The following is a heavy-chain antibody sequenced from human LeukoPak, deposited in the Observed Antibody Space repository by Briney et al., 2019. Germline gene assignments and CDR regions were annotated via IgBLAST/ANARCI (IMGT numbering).Heavy chain of an antibody. Sequence: PGGSLRLSCAASGFTFSSYEMNWVRQAPGKGLEWVSCISSSGSTIYYADSVKGRFTISRDSAKNSLYLQMNSLRAEDTAVYYCARASITMVRGEDYGMDVWGKGTTVTVSS. CDR2: ISSSGSTI. CDR3: ARASITMVRGEDYGMDV. CDR1: GFTFSSYE. V-gene: IGHV3-48*03. J-gene: IGHJ6*04. D-gene: IGHD3-10*01.